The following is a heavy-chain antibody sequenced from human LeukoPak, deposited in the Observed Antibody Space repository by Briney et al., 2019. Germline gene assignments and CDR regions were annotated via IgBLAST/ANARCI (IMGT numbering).Heavy chain of an antibody. Sequence: SETLSLTCTVSGGSISSGGYYWSWIRQPPGKGLEWIGEINHSGSTNYNPSLKSRVTISVDTSKNQFSLKLSSVTAADTAVYYCASSPGIAAAGPLDYWGQGTLVTVSS. CDR3: ASSPGIAAAGPLDY. J-gene: IGHJ4*02. D-gene: IGHD6-13*01. CDR2: INHSGST. V-gene: IGHV4-39*07. CDR1: GGSISSGGYY.